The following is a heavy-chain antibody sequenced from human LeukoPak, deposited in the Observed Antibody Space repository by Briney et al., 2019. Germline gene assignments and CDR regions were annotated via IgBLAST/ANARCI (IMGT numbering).Heavy chain of an antibody. CDR1: GFTFSSYS. Sequence: GGSLRLSCAASGFTFSSYSMNWVRQAPGKGLEWVSSISGSSDYIYYADSLKGRFTISRDNAKNSLYLQMNSLRAEDTAVYYCATGLEYYDPRRTPGVDYWGQGTLVTVSS. CDR3: ATGLEYYDPRRTPGVDY. CDR2: ISGSSDYI. D-gene: IGHD3-22*01. J-gene: IGHJ4*02. V-gene: IGHV3-21*01.